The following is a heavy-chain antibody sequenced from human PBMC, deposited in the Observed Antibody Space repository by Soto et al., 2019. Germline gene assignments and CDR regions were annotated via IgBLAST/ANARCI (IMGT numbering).Heavy chain of an antibody. J-gene: IGHJ4*02. CDR2: IYWNDDK. Sequence: SGPTLVNPTQTLTLTCTFSGFSLSTSGVGVGWIRQPPGKALEWLALIYWNDDKRYSPSLKSRLTITKDTSKNQVVLTMTNMDPVDTATYYCAHTPGGYYYFYYFDYWGQGTLVTVSS. V-gene: IGHV2-5*01. D-gene: IGHD3-22*01. CDR3: AHTPGGYYYFYYFDY. CDR1: GFSLSTSGVG.